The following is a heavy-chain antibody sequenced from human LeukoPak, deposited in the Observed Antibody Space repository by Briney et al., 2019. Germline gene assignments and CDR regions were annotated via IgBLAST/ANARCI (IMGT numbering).Heavy chain of an antibody. CDR3: SKGGYTSPFDA. CDR2: IPYDGSNK. Sequence: GGSLRLSCVASGLTFSDYGMHWVRQAPGKGLEWVTFIPYDGSNKYYADSVKGRFTISRDNSKNTVNLQMNSLRAEDTAIYYCSKGGYTSPFDAWGQGTLVTVSS. D-gene: IGHD3-16*02. V-gene: IGHV3-30*02. CDR1: GLTFSDYG. J-gene: IGHJ5*02.